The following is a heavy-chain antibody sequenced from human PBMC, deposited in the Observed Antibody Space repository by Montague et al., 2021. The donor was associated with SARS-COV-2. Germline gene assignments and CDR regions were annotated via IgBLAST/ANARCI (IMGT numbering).Heavy chain of an antibody. CDR3: ARDPWRITIFGVVTRYGMDV. D-gene: IGHD3-3*01. J-gene: IGHJ6*02. Sequence: SETLSLTCTVSGGSVSSGSYYWSWIRQPPGKGLEWIGYIYYNGSTNYNPSLKSRVTISVDTSKNQFSLKLSSVTAADTAVYYCARDPWRITIFGVVTRYGMDVWGQGTTVTVSS. CDR2: IYYNGST. V-gene: IGHV4-61*01. CDR1: GGSVSSGSYY.